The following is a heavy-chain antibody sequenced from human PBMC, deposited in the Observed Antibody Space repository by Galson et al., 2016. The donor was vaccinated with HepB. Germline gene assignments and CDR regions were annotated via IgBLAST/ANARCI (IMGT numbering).Heavy chain of an antibody. D-gene: IGHD5-12*01. V-gene: IGHV3-21*01. J-gene: IGHJ4*02. CDR3: VRGAGGYAPHFDY. CDR2: ISSGSAYK. Sequence: SLRLSCAASGFTFSTNSMNWVRQAPGKGLEWVSSISSGSAYKYYADSVKGRFTISRDNAYNSLYLQMNSLRVEDTAVYYCVRGAGGYAPHFDYWGQGTLVTVSS. CDR1: GFTFSTNS.